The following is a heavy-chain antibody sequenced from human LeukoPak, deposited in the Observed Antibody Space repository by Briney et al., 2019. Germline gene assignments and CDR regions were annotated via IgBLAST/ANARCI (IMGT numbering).Heavy chain of an antibody. CDR2: ISAYNGNT. CDR3: ARDESYYEKVY. Sequence: ASVKVSCKASGYTFTSYGISWVRQAPGQGLEWMGWISAYNGNTNYAQKLQGRVTMTTDTSTSTAYMELSSLRSEDTAVYYCARDESYYEKVYWGQGTLVTVSS. V-gene: IGHV1-18*01. J-gene: IGHJ4*02. CDR1: GYTFTSYG. D-gene: IGHD1-26*01.